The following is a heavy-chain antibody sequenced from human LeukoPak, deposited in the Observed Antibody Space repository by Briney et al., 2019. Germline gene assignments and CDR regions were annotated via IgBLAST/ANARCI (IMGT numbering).Heavy chain of an antibody. CDR3: ARGARVRYCSGGSCTATSLAAAFDI. CDR1: GGSFSGYY. J-gene: IGHJ3*02. D-gene: IGHD2-15*01. CDR2: INHSGST. Sequence: SETLSLTCAVYGGSFSGYYWSWIRQPPGKGLEWIGEINHSGSTNYNPSLKSRVTISVDTSKNQFSLKLSSVTVADTAVYYCARGARVRYCSGGSCTATSLAAAFDIWAKGQWSPSLQ. V-gene: IGHV4-34*01.